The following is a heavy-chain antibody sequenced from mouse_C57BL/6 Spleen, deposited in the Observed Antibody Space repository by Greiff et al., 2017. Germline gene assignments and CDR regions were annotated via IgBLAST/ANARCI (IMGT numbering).Heavy chain of an antibody. CDR3: ARRGGIIDYFDY. J-gene: IGHJ2*01. D-gene: IGHD1-1*01. CDR1: GYTFTSYW. V-gene: IGHV1-64*01. Sequence: QVQLQQPGAELVKPGASVKLSCKASGYTFTSYWMHWVKQRPGQGLEWIGMIHPNSGSTNYNEKFKSKATLTVDKSSSTAYMQLSSLTSEDSAVYYCARRGGIIDYFDYWGQGTTLTVSS. CDR2: IHPNSGST.